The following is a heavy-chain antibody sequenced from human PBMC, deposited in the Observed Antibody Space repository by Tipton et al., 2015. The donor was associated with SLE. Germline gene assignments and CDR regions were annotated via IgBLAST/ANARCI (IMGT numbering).Heavy chain of an antibody. CDR2: MTSRSSYI. CDR3: ARAPVGQWLAYFDY. CDR1: GFTFRRYS. D-gene: IGHD6-19*01. J-gene: IGHJ4*02. V-gene: IGHV3-21*01. Sequence: GSLRLSCAASGFTFRRYSMNWVRQAPGKGLEWVSCMTSRSSYIYCADSVKGRFTISRDNAKNSLYLQMNSLRAEDTAVYYCARAPVGQWLAYFDYWGQGTLVTVSS.